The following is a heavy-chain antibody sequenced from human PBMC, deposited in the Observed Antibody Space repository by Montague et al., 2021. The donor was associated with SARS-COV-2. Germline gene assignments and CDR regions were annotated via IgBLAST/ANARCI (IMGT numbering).Heavy chain of an antibody. J-gene: IGHJ5*02. CDR1: GGSFSAYY. CDR3: AGGVLTMHLLVVGMAGGSNGFDP. V-gene: IGHV4-34*01. D-gene: IGHD3-22*01. CDR2: INHIGTT. Sequence: SETLSLTCAVYGGSFSAYYWTWIRQPPGKGLEWIGEINHIGTTNYNPSLKSRVSISKDTSKNQISLRLNSVTAADTAVYYCAGGVLTMHLLVVGMAGGSNGFDPWGQGTLVTVSS.